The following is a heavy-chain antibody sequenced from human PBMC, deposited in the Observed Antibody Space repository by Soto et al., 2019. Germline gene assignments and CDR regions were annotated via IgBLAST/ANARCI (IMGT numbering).Heavy chain of an antibody. CDR3: ARAPKRSSSWHNFDY. Sequence: GGSLRLSCAASGFTFSSYGMHWVRQAPGKGLEWVAVIWYDGSNKYYADSVKGRFTISRDNSKKTLYLQRNSLRAEDTAVYYCARAPKRSSSWHNFDYWGQGTLVTVSS. J-gene: IGHJ4*02. V-gene: IGHV3-33*01. D-gene: IGHD6-13*01. CDR2: IWYDGSNK. CDR1: GFTFSSYG.